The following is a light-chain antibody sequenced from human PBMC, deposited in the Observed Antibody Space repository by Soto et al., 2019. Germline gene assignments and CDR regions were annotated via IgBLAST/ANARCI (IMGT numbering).Light chain of an antibody. J-gene: IGKJ5*01. V-gene: IGKV3-20*01. CDR1: QSVSSSY. CDR3: QQYGSLIT. CDR2: RAS. Sequence: EIVLTQSPDTLSLSPGERATLSCMASQSVSSSYLAWYQQKPGQALRLPIYRASSRATGIPDRFSGSGSGTDFTLTISRLEPEDFAVYYCQQYGSLITFGQGTRLEIK.